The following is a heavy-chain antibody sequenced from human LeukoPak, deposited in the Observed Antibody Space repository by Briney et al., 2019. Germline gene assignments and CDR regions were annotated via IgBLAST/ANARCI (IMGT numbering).Heavy chain of an antibody. V-gene: IGHV3-7*01. CDR1: GFTFSSSW. Sequence: GGSLRLSCAASGFTFSSSWMSWVRQAPGKWLEWVANIIQDGGAQYYVDSVKGRFTISRDNADNSLYLQMNSLRAEDTAVYYCAIDLFSCSSTSCYVYWGQGTLVTVSS. J-gene: IGHJ4*02. D-gene: IGHD2-2*01. CDR3: AIDLFSCSSTSCYVY. CDR2: IIQDGGAQ.